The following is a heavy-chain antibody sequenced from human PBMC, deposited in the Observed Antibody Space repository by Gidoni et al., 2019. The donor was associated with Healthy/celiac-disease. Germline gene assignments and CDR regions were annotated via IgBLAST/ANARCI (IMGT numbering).Heavy chain of an antibody. CDR1: GFTFSSYS. D-gene: IGHD3-22*01. V-gene: IGHV3-48*02. Sequence: EVQLVESGGGLVQPGGSLRLSCAASGFTFSSYSMNWVRQAPGKGLEWVSYISSSSSTIYYADSVKGRFTISRDNAKNSLYLQMNSLRDEDTAVYYCARDYYDSSGSRVDYWGQGTLVTVSS. J-gene: IGHJ4*02. CDR3: ARDYYDSSGSRVDY. CDR2: ISSSSSTI.